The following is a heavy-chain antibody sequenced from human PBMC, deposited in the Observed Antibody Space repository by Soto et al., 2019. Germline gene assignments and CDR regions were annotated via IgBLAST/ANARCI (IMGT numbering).Heavy chain of an antibody. CDR3: ARVDGYTYPNDY. Sequence: GGSLRLSCAASGFTFSNYGMSWVRQAPGKGLEWVASITSESSYIYYADSLKGRFTISRDNAKNSLYLQVNSLRAEDTAVYYCARVDGYTYPNDYWGQGTLVTDSS. V-gene: IGHV3-21*01. D-gene: IGHD5-12*01. J-gene: IGHJ4*02. CDR2: ITSESSYI. CDR1: GFTFSNYG.